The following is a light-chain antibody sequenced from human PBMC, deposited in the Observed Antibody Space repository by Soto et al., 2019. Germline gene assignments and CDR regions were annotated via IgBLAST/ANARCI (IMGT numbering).Light chain of an antibody. V-gene: IGLV1-47*02. CDR3: ATWDDSLTSEV. CDR2: GNN. Sequence: QSVLTQSPSASGTPGQRVTISCSGSSSNIGSNYVYWYQQLPGTAPKLLIYGNNQRPSGVPDRFSGSKSGTSASLAISGLRSEDEAEYYCATWDDSLTSEVFGGGTKLTVL. J-gene: IGLJ3*02. CDR1: SSNIGSNY.